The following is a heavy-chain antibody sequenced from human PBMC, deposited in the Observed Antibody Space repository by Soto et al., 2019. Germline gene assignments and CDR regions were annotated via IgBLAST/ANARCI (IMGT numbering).Heavy chain of an antibody. CDR1: GGTFSSYA. J-gene: IGHJ6*02. CDR3: ARTDSSGYSYYYYYGMDV. CDR2: IIPIFGTA. V-gene: IGHV1-69*13. Sequence: SVKVSCEASGGTFSSYAISWVRQAPGQGLEWMGGIIPIFGTANYAQKFQGRVTITADESTSTAYMELSSLRSEDTAVYYCARTDSSGYSYYYYYGMDVWGQGTTVTVSS. D-gene: IGHD3-22*01.